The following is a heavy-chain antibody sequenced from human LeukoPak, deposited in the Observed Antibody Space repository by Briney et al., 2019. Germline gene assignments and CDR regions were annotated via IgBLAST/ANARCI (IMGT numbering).Heavy chain of an antibody. CDR3: ARVYQGSLVY. CDR2: IDSGGRT. J-gene: IGHJ4*02. Sequence: PAGSLRLSCAASGFTVSSNYMSWVRQAPGKGLEWVSIIDSGGRTYYADSVKGRFTISRDNSKNTLYLQVNSLRAEDTAVYYCARVYQGSLVYWGQGTLVTVSS. D-gene: IGHD2-2*02. CDR1: GFTVSSNY. V-gene: IGHV3-66*01.